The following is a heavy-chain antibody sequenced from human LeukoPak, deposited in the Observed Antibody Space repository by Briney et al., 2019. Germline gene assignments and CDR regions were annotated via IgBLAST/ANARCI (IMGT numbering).Heavy chain of an antibody. CDR1: GYSFTTYW. J-gene: IGHJ4*02. D-gene: IGHD3-22*01. Sequence: GESLKISCKGSGYSFTTYWIGWVRQMPGKGLEWMGNIYPGDSDTRYSPSFQGQVTISADKSITTAYLQWRSLRASDTAIYYCARRWYDSSGYSRHFDYWGQGTLVTVPS. CDR3: ARRWYDSSGYSRHFDY. V-gene: IGHV5-51*01. CDR2: IYPGDSDT.